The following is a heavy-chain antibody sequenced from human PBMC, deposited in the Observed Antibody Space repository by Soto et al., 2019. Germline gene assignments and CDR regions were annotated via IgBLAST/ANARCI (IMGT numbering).Heavy chain of an antibody. Sequence: TGGSLRLSCAVSGGTFNRHAINWVRQAPGKGLEWVAVISFDGKNKYYGDSVEGRFTVSRENFNNTVYLQMNSLRGEDTAVYFCARDRWEQAPPRYYYGMDVWGQGTTVTVS. CDR2: ISFDGKNK. V-gene: IGHV3-30*04. CDR1: GGTFNRHA. D-gene: IGHD1-26*01. J-gene: IGHJ6*02. CDR3: ARDRWEQAPPRYYYGMDV.